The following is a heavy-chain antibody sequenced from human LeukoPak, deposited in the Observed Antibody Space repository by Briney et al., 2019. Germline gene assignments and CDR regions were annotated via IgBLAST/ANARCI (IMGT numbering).Heavy chain of an antibody. CDR3: ARGAAVAGKGGLHFDY. Sequence: GRSLRLSCAASGFTFSSYAMHWVRQAPGKGLEWVAVISYEGSNKYYADSVKGRFTISRDDSKNTLYLQMSSLRAEDTAVYYCARGAAVAGKGGLHFDYWGQGTLVTVSS. CDR2: ISYEGSNK. D-gene: IGHD6-19*01. V-gene: IGHV3-30-3*01. J-gene: IGHJ4*02. CDR1: GFTFSSYA.